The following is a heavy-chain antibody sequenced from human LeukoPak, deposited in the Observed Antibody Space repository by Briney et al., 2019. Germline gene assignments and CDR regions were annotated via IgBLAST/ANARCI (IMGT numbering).Heavy chain of an antibody. V-gene: IGHV3-53*01. J-gene: IGHJ4*02. CDR1: GFTVSSNY. CDR3: ARAESGYYHYYFDY. CDR2: IYSGGST. Sequence: PGGSLRLSCAASGFTVSSNYMSWVRQAPGKGLEWVSVIYSGGSTYYTDSVKGRFTISRDNSKNTLYLQMNSLRAEDTAVYYCARAESGYYHYYFDYWGQGTLVTVSS. D-gene: IGHD3-22*01.